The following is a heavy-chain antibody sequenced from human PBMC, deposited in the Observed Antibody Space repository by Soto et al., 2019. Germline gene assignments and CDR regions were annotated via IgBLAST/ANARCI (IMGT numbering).Heavy chain of an antibody. CDR1: GFTFSSYA. CDR3: AKDLSVVTEGFDY. D-gene: IGHD2-15*01. Sequence: GGSLRLSCAASGFTFSSYAMSWVRQAPGKGLEWVSAISGSGGSTYYADSVKGRFTISRDNSKNTLYLQMNSLRAEDMAVYYCAKDLSVVTEGFDYWGQGTLVTVSS. J-gene: IGHJ4*02. V-gene: IGHV3-23*01. CDR2: ISGSGGST.